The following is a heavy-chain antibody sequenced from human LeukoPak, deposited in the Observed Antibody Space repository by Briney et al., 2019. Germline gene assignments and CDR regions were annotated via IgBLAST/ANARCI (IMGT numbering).Heavy chain of an antibody. Sequence: GGSLRLSCAASGFTFSSYSMNWVRQAPGKGLEWVSSISSSSSYIYYADSVMGRFTISRDNAKNSLYLQMNSLRAEDTAVYYCARDIYCSSTSCYARVGFDYWGQGTLVTVSP. V-gene: IGHV3-21*01. CDR1: GFTFSSYS. D-gene: IGHD2-2*01. CDR3: ARDIYCSSTSCYARVGFDY. J-gene: IGHJ4*02. CDR2: ISSSSSYI.